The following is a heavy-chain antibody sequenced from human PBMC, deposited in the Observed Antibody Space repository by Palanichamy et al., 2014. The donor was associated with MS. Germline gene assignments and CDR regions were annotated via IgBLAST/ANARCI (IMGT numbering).Heavy chain of an antibody. V-gene: IGHV4-39*01. J-gene: IGHJ6*03. Sequence: QLQLQESGPGLVKPSETLSLTRTVSGGSISSSSYYWGWIRQPPGKGLEWIGSIYYSGSTYYNPSLKSRVTISVDTSKNQFSLKLSSVTAADTAVYYCARVLGWAHYYYMDVWGKGTTVTVSS. D-gene: IGHD1-26*01. CDR2: IYYSGST. CDR1: GGSISSSSYY. CDR3: ARVLGWAHYYYMDV.